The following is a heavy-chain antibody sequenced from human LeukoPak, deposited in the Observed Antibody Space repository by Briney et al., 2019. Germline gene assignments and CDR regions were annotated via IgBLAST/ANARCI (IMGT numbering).Heavy chain of an antibody. CDR1: EFTLSIYG. D-gene: IGHD1-1*01. CDR3: ARDLWNSFDY. J-gene: IGHJ4*02. V-gene: IGHV3-7*01. CDR2: KKEDGSEK. Sequence: GGPLRLPGAASEFTLSIYGRNWSRQAPGKGLEGVPNKKEDGSEKHYVDSVKGRFTISRDNAKNSLYLQMNNLRVEDAAVYYCARDLWNSFDYWGQGALVTVSS.